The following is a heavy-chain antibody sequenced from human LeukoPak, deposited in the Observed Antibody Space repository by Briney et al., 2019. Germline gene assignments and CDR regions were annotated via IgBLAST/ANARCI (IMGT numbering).Heavy chain of an antibody. J-gene: IGHJ6*02. V-gene: IGHV4-59*08. CDR3: ARLGRGSGSYFYYYAMDV. CDR2: IYYSGST. Sequence: PSETLSLTCTVSGASINYYYWSWIRQPPGKGLEWIGYIYYSGSTKYNPSLKSRVTISVDRSKNQFSLKLTSVTAADTAVYYCARLGRGSGSYFYYYAMDVWGQGTTVTVPS. D-gene: IGHD3-10*01. CDR1: GASINYYY.